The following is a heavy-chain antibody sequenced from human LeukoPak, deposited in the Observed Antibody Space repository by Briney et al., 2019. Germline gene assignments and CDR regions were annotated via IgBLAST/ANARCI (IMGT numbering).Heavy chain of an antibody. J-gene: IGHJ4*02. Sequence: SETLSLTCAVYGGSFSGYYWSWIRQPPGKGLEWIGEINHSGSTNYNPSLKSRVTMSVDTSKNRFSLKLSSVTAADTAVYYCARGLGIFGVFFDYWGQGTLVTVSS. CDR1: GGSFSGYY. CDR3: ARGLGIFGVFFDY. V-gene: IGHV4-34*01. D-gene: IGHD3-3*01. CDR2: INHSGST.